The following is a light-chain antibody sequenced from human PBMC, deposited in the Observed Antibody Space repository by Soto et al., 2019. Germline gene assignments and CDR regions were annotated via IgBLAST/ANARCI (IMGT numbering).Light chain of an antibody. CDR1: QSVSSSY. CDR3: QQYNNWPPT. V-gene: IGKV3-15*01. CDR2: DAS. J-gene: IGKJ1*01. Sequence: EIVLTQSPGTLSLSPGDRATLSCGASQSVSSSYLAWYQQKPGLAPRLLIYDASTRATGIPARFSGSGSGTEFTLTISSLQSEDFAVYYCQQYNNWPPTFGQGTKVDI.